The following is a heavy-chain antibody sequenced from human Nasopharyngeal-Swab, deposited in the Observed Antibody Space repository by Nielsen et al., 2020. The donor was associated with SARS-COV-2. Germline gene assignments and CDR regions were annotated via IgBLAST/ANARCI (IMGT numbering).Heavy chain of an antibody. CDR1: GFTFSSYG. CDR2: IWYDGSNK. Sequence: GASLQISCAASGFTFSSYGMHWVRQAPGKGLEWVAVIWYDGSNKYYAGSVKGRFTISRDNSKNTLYLQMNSLRAEDTAVYYCARESYGMDVWGQGTTVTVSS. J-gene: IGHJ6*02. V-gene: IGHV3-33*01. CDR3: ARESYGMDV.